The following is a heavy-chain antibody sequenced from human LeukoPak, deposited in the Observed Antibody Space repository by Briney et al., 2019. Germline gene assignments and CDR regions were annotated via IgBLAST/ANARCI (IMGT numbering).Heavy chain of an antibody. CDR3: ARDIPFDRTVDY. J-gene: IGHJ4*02. V-gene: IGHV3-21*01. Sequence: TGGSLRLSCAASGFTFSSYSMNWVRQAPGKGLEWVSSISSSSSYIYYADSVKGRFTISRDNAKNSLYLQMNSLRAEDTDVYYCARDIPFDRTVDYWGQGTLVTVSS. CDR1: GFTFSSYS. CDR2: ISSSSSYI. D-gene: IGHD1-14*01.